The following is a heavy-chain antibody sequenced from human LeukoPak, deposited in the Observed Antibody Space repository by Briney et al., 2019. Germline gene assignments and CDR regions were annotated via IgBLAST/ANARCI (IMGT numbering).Heavy chain of an antibody. CDR2: ISSPGTTI. CDR3: ATAVTRRRLEWNFDL. V-gene: IGHV3-11*04. D-gene: IGHD4-17*01. J-gene: IGHJ2*01. Sequence: PGGSLRLSCAASGFRFSDYYMSWIRQAPGKGLEWISYISSPGTTIYYVDSVEGRFTISRDNAKNSLSLQMDSLRAEDTAVYYCATAVTRRRLEWNFDLWGRGTLVTVSS. CDR1: GFRFSDYY.